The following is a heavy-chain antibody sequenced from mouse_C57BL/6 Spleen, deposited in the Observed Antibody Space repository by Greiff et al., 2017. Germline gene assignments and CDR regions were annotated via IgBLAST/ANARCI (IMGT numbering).Heavy chain of an antibody. Sequence: EVKLVESGGDLVKPGGSLKLSCAASGFTFSSYGMSWVRQTPDKRLEWVATISSGGSYTYYPDSVKGRFTISRDNAKNTLYLQMSRLKSEDTAMYYCAMGGHDGPLDYWGQGTTLTVSS. V-gene: IGHV5-6*01. CDR1: GFTFSSYG. D-gene: IGHD2-3*01. CDR2: ISSGGSYT. CDR3: AMGGHDGPLDY. J-gene: IGHJ2*01.